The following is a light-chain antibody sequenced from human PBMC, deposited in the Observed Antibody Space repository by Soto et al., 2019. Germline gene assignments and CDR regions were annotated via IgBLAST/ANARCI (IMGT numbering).Light chain of an antibody. CDR2: DAS. V-gene: IGKV3-11*01. J-gene: IGKJ2*01. CDR1: QSVSSY. Sequence: EIVLTQSPATLSLSPGERATLSCRASQSVSSYLAWYQQKPGQAPRLHIYDASNRATGIPARFSGSGYGTDLTLTISSLEPEGFAVYYCQQRSNWPLTFGQGTKLEIK. CDR3: QQRSNWPLT.